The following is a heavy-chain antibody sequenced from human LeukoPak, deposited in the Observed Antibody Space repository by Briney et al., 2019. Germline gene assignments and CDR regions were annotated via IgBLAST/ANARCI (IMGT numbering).Heavy chain of an antibody. D-gene: IGHD3-22*01. CDR1: GGTFSSYA. J-gene: IGHJ4*02. CDR2: IIPIFGTA. V-gene: IGHV1-69*05. Sequence: SVKVSCKASGGTFSSYAISWVRQAPGQGLEWMGGIIPIFGTANYAQKLQGRVTMTTDTSTSTAYMELRSLRSDDTAVYYCVRDPAYYYDSSGLHYFDNWGQGTLVTVSS. CDR3: VRDPAYYYDSSGLHYFDN.